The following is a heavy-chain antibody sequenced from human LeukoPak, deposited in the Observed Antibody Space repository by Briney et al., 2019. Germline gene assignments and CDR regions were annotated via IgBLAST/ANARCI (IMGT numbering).Heavy chain of an antibody. CDR3: ASSLWFPY. CDR2: INHSGST. V-gene: IGHV4-34*01. CDR1: GGSFSGYY. Sequence: SETLSLTCAVYGGSFSGYYWSWIRRPPGKGLEWIGEINHSGSTNYNPFLKSRVTISVDTSKNQFSLKLSSVTAADTAVYYCASSLWFPYWGQGTLVTVSS. D-gene: IGHD3-10*01. J-gene: IGHJ4*02.